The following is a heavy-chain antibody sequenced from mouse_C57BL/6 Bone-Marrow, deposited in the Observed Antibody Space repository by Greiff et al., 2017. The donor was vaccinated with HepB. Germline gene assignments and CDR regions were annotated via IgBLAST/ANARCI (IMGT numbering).Heavy chain of an antibody. V-gene: IGHV6-3*01. CDR1: GFTFSNYW. CDR2: IRLKSDNYAT. D-gene: IGHD2-3*01. CDR3: TGDDGYYWYVDV. Sequence: DVQLQESGGGLVQPGGSMKLSCVASGFTFSNYWMNWVRQSPEKGLEWVAQIRLKSDNYATHYAESVKGRFTISRDDSKSSVYLQMNNLRAEDTGIYYCTGDDGYYWYVDVWGTGTTVTVSS. J-gene: IGHJ1*03.